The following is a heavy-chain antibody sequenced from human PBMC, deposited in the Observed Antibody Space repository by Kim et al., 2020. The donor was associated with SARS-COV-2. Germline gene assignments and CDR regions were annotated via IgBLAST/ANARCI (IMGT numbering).Heavy chain of an antibody. CDR3: ARVLTTLNN. D-gene: IGHD3-22*01. J-gene: IGHJ4*02. Sequence: GTANYAQRFQSRVTITADESTSTAYMELSSLRSEDTAVYYCARVLTTLNNWGQGTLVTVSS. V-gene: IGHV1-69*01. CDR2: GTA.